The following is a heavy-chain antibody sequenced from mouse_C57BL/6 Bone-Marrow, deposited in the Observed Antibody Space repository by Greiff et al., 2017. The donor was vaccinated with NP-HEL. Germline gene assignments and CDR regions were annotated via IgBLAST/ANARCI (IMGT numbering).Heavy chain of an antibody. D-gene: IGHD2-12*01. CDR3: ARWIYDDEAEDHVYAMGY. V-gene: IGHV7-3*01. CDR1: GFTFTNYY. CDR2: IRNKGSGYNT. J-gene: IGHJ4*01. Sequence: EVLLVESGGGLVQPGGSLSLSCAASGFTFTNYYMRWVRQPPGKALEWLGFIRNKGSGYNTEYSASVQGRFTISKANSQSFLYLQMITLRAEDSANYYCARWIYDDEAEDHVYAMGYWGQGTSVTGSS.